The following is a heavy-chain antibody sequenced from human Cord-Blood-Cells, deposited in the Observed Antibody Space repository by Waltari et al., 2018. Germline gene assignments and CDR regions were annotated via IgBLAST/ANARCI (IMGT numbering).Heavy chain of an antibody. CDR1: GGTFSSYA. V-gene: IGHV1-69*10. CDR3: ARDRNYSDYLNCFDY. Sequence: QVQLVQSGAEVKKPGSSVKVSCKASGGTFSSYAISWVRQAPGQGLEWMGGIIPILGIANYAQKFQGRVTITADKSTSTAYMELSSLRSEDTAVYYCARDRNYSDYLNCFDYWGQGTLVTVSS. D-gene: IGHD4-17*01. J-gene: IGHJ4*02. CDR2: IIPILGIA.